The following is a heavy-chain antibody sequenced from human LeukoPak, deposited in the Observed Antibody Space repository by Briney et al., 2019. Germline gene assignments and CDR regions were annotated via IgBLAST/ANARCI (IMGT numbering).Heavy chain of an antibody. Sequence: GGSLRLSCAASGFTFSNYWMSWVRQAPGKGLEWVANIKEDGSIKYYVDSVKGRFTVSRDNAKNSLNLQMSSLRAEDMAVYYCARIGYSSSCTDYWGQGTLVTVSS. CDR1: GFTFSNYW. J-gene: IGHJ4*02. V-gene: IGHV3-7*01. CDR2: IKEDGSIK. D-gene: IGHD6-13*01. CDR3: ARIGYSSSCTDY.